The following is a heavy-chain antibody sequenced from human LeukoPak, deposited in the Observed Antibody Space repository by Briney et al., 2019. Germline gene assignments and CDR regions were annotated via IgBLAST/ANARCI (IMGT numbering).Heavy chain of an antibody. D-gene: IGHD3-10*01. CDR3: AKDPIGYYGSGSYFY. Sequence: PGGSLRLSCAASRFTFCNYGMHWVRQAPGKGLEWVAFIRNDGSNKYYAHSVKGRFTISRDNSKNTLYLQMNSLRAEDTAVYYCAKDPIGYYGSGSYFYWGQGTLVTVSS. V-gene: IGHV3-30*02. CDR1: RFTFCNYG. J-gene: IGHJ4*02. CDR2: IRNDGSNK.